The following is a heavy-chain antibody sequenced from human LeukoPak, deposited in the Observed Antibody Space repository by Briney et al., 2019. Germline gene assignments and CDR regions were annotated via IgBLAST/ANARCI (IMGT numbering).Heavy chain of an antibody. CDR3: ARWLQFLGFDP. CDR1: GGTFSIYA. CDR2: IIPIFGTA. J-gene: IGHJ5*02. D-gene: IGHD5-24*01. Sequence: SVKVSFKSSGGTFSIYAISWVRQAPGQGLEWMGGIIPIFGTANYAQKFQGRVTITTDESTSTAYMELSSLRSEDTAVYYCARWLQFLGFDPWGQGTLVTVSS. V-gene: IGHV1-69*05.